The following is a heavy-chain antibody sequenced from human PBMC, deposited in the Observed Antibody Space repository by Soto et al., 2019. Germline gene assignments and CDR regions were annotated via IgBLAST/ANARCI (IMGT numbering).Heavy chain of an antibody. J-gene: IGHJ3*02. CDR2: ISYDGSNK. V-gene: IGHV3-30*18. D-gene: IGHD6-13*01. Sequence: GGSLRLSCAASGFTFSSYGMHWVRQAPGKGLEWVAVISYDGSNKYYADSVKGRFTISRDNSKNTLYLQMNSLRAEDTAVYYCAKDRIAAGYDAFDIWGQGTVVTVSS. CDR1: GFTFSSYG. CDR3: AKDRIAAGYDAFDI.